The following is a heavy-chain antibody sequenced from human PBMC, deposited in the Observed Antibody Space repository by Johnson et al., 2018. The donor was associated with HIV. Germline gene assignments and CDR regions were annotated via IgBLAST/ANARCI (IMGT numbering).Heavy chain of an antibody. CDR3: ARDREPASYDAFDI. V-gene: IGHV3-66*01. J-gene: IGHJ3*02. CDR1: GFTVSSYY. D-gene: IGHD1-26*01. Sequence: VQLVESGGGLVQPGGSLRLSCAASGFTVSSYYMSWVRQAPGKGLEWVSVIFSGGSTYYADSVKGRFTISRDNAKNSLYLQMSSLRAEDTAVYYCARDREPASYDAFDIWGQVTMVTVSS. CDR2: IFSGGST.